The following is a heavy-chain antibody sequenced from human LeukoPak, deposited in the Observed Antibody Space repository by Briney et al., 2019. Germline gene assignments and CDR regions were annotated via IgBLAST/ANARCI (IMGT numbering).Heavy chain of an antibody. Sequence: SETLSLTCTTSGVSINRFYWSWVRQPPGKGLEWIGNIYSGVPTYFNPSLKSRVTISVDTSKNQFSLNLASVTAADTVMYYCVQTTGWPGFDYWGQGILVTVSS. V-gene: IGHV4-4*09. CDR3: VQTTGWPGFDY. CDR2: IYSGVPT. D-gene: IGHD1-1*01. CDR1: GVSINRFY. J-gene: IGHJ4*02.